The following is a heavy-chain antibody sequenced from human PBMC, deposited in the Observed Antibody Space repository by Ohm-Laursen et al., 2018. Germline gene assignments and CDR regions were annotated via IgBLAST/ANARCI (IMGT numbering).Heavy chain of an antibody. J-gene: IGHJ6*02. Sequence: SVKVSCKASGGTFSSYAISWVRQAPGQGLEWMGGIIPIFGTANYAQKFQGRVTITADKSTSTAYMELSSLRSEDTALYYCARSMIVRIGYYGMDVWGQGTTVTVSS. CDR1: GGTFSSYA. V-gene: IGHV1-69*06. D-gene: IGHD3-22*01. CDR3: ARSMIVRIGYYGMDV. CDR2: IIPIFGTA.